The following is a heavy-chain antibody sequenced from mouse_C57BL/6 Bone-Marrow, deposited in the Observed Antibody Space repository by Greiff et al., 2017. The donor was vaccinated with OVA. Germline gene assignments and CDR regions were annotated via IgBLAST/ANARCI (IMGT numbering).Heavy chain of an antibody. CDR3: ARNEVANRYAMDY. CDR2: IWTGGGT. Sequence: VMLVESGPGLVAPSQSLSITCTVSGFSLTSYAISWVRQPPGKGLEWLGVIWTGGGTNYNSALKSRLSISKDNSKSQVFLKMNSLQTDDTARYYCARNEVANRYAMDYWGQGTSVTVSS. J-gene: IGHJ4*01. CDR1: GFSLTSYA. D-gene: IGHD1-1*02. V-gene: IGHV2-9-1*01.